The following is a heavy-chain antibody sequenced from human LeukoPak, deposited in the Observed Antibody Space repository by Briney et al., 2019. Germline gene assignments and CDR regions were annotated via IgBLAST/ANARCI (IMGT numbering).Heavy chain of an antibody. D-gene: IGHD2-21*01. V-gene: IGHV4-34*01. CDR3: ARGPMWTYFDY. CDR2: INHSGST. Sequence: PSETLSLTCAVYGGSFSGYYWSWIRQPPGKGLEWIGEINHSGSTNYNLSLKSRVTISVDTSKNQFSLKLSSVTAADTAVYYCARGPMWTYFDYWGQGTLVTVSS. J-gene: IGHJ4*02. CDR1: GGSFSGYY.